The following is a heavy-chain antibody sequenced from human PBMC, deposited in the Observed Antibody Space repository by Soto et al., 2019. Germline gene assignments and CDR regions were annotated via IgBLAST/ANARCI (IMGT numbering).Heavy chain of an antibody. CDR1: GGSIGSSSYY. CDR3: ELEVNYGMDV. Sequence: SETLSLTCTVSGGSIGSSSYYWGWIRQPPGKGLEWIGSIYYSGSTYYNPSLKSRVTISVDTSKNQFSLKLSSVTAADTAVYYCELEVNYGMDVWGQGTMVTVSS. CDR2: IYYSGST. V-gene: IGHV4-39*01. J-gene: IGHJ6*02.